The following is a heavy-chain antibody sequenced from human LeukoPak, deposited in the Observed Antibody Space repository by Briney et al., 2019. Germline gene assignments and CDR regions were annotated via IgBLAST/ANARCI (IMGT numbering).Heavy chain of an antibody. D-gene: IGHD6-13*01. CDR1: GYSFTCYW. V-gene: IGHV5-51*01. J-gene: IGHJ6*04. CDR3: ARTYSSSWYPYGMDV. CDR2: IYPGDSDT. Sequence: GESLKISCKGSGYSFTCYWIGWVRQMPGQGLGWMGIIYPGDSDTRYSTSLQGQVTISADKSISTAYLQWSSLKASDTAMYYCARTYSSSWYPYGMDVWGKGTTVTVSS.